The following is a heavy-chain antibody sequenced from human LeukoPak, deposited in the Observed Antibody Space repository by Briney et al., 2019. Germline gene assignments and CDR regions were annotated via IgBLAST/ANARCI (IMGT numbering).Heavy chain of an antibody. CDR2: ISYDGSNK. Sequence: GGSLRLSCAASGFTFSSYAMHWVRQAPGKGLEWVAVISYDGSNKYYADSVKGRFTISRDNAKNTLFLQMNSLRPEDTAVYNCARDYYSGMDVWGQGTTVTVSS. CDR3: ARDYYSGMDV. V-gene: IGHV3-30-3*01. CDR1: GFTFSSYA. J-gene: IGHJ6*02.